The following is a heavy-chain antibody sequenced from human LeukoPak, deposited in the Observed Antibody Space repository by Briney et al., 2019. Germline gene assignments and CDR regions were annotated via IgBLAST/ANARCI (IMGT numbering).Heavy chain of an antibody. J-gene: IGHJ5*02. CDR1: GFTFSGSA. Sequence: GGSLTLSCAASGFTFSGSAMHWVRQASGKGMEWVGRIRSKANSYATAYAASVKGRFTISRDDSKNTAYLQMNSLKTEDTAVYYCARGGNTYYDMPDNWFDPWGQGTLVTVSS. CDR3: ARGGNTYYDMPDNWFDP. V-gene: IGHV3-73*01. D-gene: IGHD3-9*01. CDR2: IRSKANSYAT.